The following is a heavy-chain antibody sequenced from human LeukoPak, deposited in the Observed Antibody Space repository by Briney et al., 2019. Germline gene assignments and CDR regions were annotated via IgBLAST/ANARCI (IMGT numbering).Heavy chain of an antibody. D-gene: IGHD3-22*01. CDR2: ISYDGSNK. J-gene: IGHJ4*02. CDR3: AKDGLLGYYYDSSGYYYGNYFDY. CDR1: GFTFSSYG. Sequence: PGRSLRLSCAASGFTFSSYGMHWVRQAPGKGLEGVAVISYDGSNKYYADSVKGRFTISRDNSKNTLYLQMNSLRAEDTAVYYCAKDGLLGYYYDSSGYYYGNYFDYWGQGTLVTVSS. V-gene: IGHV3-30*18.